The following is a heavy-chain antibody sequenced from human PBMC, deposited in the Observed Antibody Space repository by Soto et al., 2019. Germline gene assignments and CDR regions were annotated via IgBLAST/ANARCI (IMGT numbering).Heavy chain of an antibody. CDR3: GREAGDYDWFFDL. CDR2: ISPYNGNT. Sequence: QVXLVXSXAEVKXXGAXXXVXXXXSXXTXTSXXXXXVXQXXXXXLGWMGWISPYNGNTNYEQRLQGRVTLTXXTSTSXXXXXXRSLRSDDTAVYYCGREAGDYDWFFDLWGRGTPVTV. CDR1: XXTXTSXX. V-gene: IGHV1-18*01. D-gene: IGHD4-17*01. J-gene: IGHJ2*01.